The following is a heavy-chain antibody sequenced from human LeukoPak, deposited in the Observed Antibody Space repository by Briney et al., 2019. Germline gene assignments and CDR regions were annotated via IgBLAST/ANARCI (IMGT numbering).Heavy chain of an antibody. V-gene: IGHV4-59*01. CDR2: IYYSGST. CDR1: GGSISSYY. CDR3: ARDLWNYGGAFDY. J-gene: IGHJ4*02. Sequence: SETLSLTCTVSGGSISSYYWSWIRQPPGKGLEWIGYIYYSGSTNYNPSLKSRVTISVDTSKNQFSLKLSSVTAADTAVYYCARDLWNYGGAFDYWGQGTLVTVSS. D-gene: IGHD1-7*01.